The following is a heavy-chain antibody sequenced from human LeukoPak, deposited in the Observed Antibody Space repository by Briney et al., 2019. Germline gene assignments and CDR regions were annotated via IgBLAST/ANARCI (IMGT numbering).Heavy chain of an antibody. CDR3: ARRRYSYYFDY. V-gene: IGHV4-38-2*02. CDR2: IYHSGST. Sequence: SETLSLTCTVSGYSISSGYYWGWIRHPPRKGLEWIGSIYHSGSTYYNPSLKSRVTISVDTSKNQFSLKLSSVTAADRAVYYCARRRYSYYFDYWGQGTLVTLSS. D-gene: IGHD2-15*01. J-gene: IGHJ4*02. CDR1: GYSISSGYY.